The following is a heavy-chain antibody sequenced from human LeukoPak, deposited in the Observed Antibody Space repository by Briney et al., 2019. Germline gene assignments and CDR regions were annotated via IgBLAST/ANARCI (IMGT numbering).Heavy chain of an antibody. D-gene: IGHD5-24*01. CDR2: IYYTGST. CDR1: GGSISGYY. CDR3: ARFDRDGYNLDY. V-gene: IGHV4-59*01. Sequence: PSETLSLTCTVYGGSISGYYWTWLRQPPGKGLEWVGYIYYTGSTNYKPSLKSRVTISVDTSKNQFSLNLSSVTAADTALYYCARFDRDGYNLDYWGQGTLVTVSS. J-gene: IGHJ4*02.